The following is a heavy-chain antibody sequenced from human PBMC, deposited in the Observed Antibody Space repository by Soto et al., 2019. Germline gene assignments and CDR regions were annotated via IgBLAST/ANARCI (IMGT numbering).Heavy chain of an antibody. V-gene: IGHV3-30-3*01. CDR3: AVVDTAMEEYFQH. D-gene: IGHD5-18*01. CDR1: GFTFSSYA. J-gene: IGHJ1*01. Sequence: PGGSLRLSCAASGFTFSSYAMHWVRQTPGKGLEWVAVISYDGSDKYYADSVKGRFTISRDNSKNTLYLQMNSLRAEDTAVYYCAVVDTAMEEYFQHWGQGTLVTVSS. CDR2: ISYDGSDK.